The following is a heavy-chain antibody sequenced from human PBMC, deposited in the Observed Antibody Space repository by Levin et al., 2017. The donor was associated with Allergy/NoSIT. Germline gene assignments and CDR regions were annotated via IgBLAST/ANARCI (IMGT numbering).Heavy chain of an antibody. D-gene: IGHD6-19*01. V-gene: IGHV4-38-2*02. Sequence: GSLRLSCTVSGFSISSAYYWGWIRQPPGKGLEWIGNIFHSGSTNYNPSLKSRVTISVDTSKNQLSLKVNSVTAADTAVYYCARGRSVVGPGDYFDYWGQGTLVTVSS. CDR3: ARGRSVVGPGDYFDY. CDR2: IFHSGST. CDR1: GFSISSAYY. J-gene: IGHJ4*02.